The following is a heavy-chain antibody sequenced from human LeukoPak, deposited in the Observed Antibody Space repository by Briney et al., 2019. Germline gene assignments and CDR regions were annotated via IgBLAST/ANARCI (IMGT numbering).Heavy chain of an antibody. CDR1: GGSISSGGYY. J-gene: IGHJ3*02. Sequence: SQTLSLTCTVSGGSISSGGYYWSWIRQHPGKGLEWIGYIYHSGSTYYNPSLKSRVTISVDTSKNQFSLKLSSVTAADTAVYYCARDNAENDAFDIWGQGTMVTVSS. CDR2: IYHSGST. CDR3: ARDNAENDAFDI. V-gene: IGHV4-31*03.